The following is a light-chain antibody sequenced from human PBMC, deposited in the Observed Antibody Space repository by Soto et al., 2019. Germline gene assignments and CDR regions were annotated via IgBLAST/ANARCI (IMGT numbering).Light chain of an antibody. CDR1: QSISIF. CDR2: KAS. J-gene: IGKJ1*01. CDR3: QQYHGGWT. V-gene: IGKV1-5*03. Sequence: DIQMTQSPSTLSASVGDRVTITCRASQSISIFLAWYQQKPGEAPSLLIYKASTLQSGVPSRFSGSGSGTEFTLTISSLLPDDFATYYCQQYHGGWTFGQGTKVETK.